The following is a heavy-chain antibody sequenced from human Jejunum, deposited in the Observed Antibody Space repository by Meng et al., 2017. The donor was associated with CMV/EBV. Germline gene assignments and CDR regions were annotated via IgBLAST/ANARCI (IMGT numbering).Heavy chain of an antibody. CDR3: ARDGATYYDYGMDV. D-gene: IGHD3-16*01. Sequence: GDSFTNRIYYWSWIRQPPGKGLEWIGYIYYSGSTNYNPSLKSRVTISVDTSKNQFSLKLSSVTAADTAVYYCARDGATYYDYGMDVWGKGPRSPSPQ. J-gene: IGHJ6*01. CDR1: GDSFTNRIYY. V-gene: IGHV4-61*01. CDR2: IYYSGST.